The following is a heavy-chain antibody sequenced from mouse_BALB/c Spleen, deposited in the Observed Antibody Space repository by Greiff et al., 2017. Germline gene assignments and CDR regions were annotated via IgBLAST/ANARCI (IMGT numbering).Heavy chain of an antibody. V-gene: IGHV5-6*01. CDR1: GFTFSSYG. D-gene: IGHD1-1*01. J-gene: IGHJ3*01. CDR3: ARLDYYGSSLAY. Sequence: EVKLMESGGDLVKPGGSLKLSCAASGFTFSSYGMSWVRQTPDKRLEWVATISSGGSYTYYPDSVKGRFTISRDNAKNTLYLQMSSLKSEDTAMYYCARLDYYGSSLAYWGQGTLVTVSA. CDR2: ISSGGSYT.